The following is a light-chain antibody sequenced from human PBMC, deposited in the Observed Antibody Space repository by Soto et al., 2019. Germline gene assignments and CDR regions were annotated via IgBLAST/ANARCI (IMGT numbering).Light chain of an antibody. J-gene: IGLJ3*02. CDR2: EVS. Sequence: QSALTQPASVSGSPGQSITISCTGTSRDVGSYNLVSWYQQHPGKAPKLMIYEVSKRPSGVSNRFSGSKSGNTASLTSSGLQAEDEADYYCCSYAGSSTLWVFGGGTKLTVL. V-gene: IGLV2-23*02. CDR1: SRDVGSYNL. CDR3: CSYAGSSTLWV.